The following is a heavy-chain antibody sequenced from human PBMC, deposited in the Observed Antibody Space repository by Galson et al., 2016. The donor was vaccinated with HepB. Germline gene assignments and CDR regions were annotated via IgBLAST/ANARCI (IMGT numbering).Heavy chain of an antibody. V-gene: IGHV3-23*03. D-gene: IGHD3-9*01. J-gene: IGHJ6*02. CDR3: ARGGGRYHYFGIDV. CDR1: EFTFSSYA. CDR2: MYSAGRT. Sequence: SLRLSCAASEFTFSSYATSWVRQAPGKGLEWVSVMYSAGRTFYADSVRGRLTISREESKNTLYLQMDSLRVEDTAIYYCARGGGRYHYFGIDVWGQGTTVTVSS.